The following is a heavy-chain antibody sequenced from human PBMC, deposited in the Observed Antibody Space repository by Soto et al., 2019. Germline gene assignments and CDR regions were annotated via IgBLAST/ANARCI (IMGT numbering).Heavy chain of an antibody. V-gene: IGHV2-26*01. CDR3: ARAVDRAISDIWFDP. J-gene: IGHJ5*02. CDR1: GFSLSNAGMG. Sequence: GPTPGEPTETLTLTCTVSGFSLSNAGMGVSWIRQPPRKALEWLAHIFSSDEKSYRTSLETRLTVSKDTSKSQVVLTMTNMDPLDTATYYCARAVDRAISDIWFDPWGQGTQVTVSS. D-gene: IGHD5-18*01. CDR2: IFSSDEK.